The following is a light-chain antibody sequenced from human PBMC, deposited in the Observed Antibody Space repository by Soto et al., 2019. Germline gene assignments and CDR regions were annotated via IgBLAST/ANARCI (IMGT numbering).Light chain of an antibody. CDR1: SSNIGSNS. CDR3: AAWDDSLNGVV. CDR2: SSN. Sequence: QSVLTQPPSASGTPGQRVTISCSGTSSNIGSNSVNWYQQLPGTAPKLLMYSSNQPPSGVPDRFSGSKSGTSASLPISGLQSEDEADYYCAAWDDSLNGVVFGGGPKLTVL. V-gene: IGLV1-44*01. J-gene: IGLJ2*01.